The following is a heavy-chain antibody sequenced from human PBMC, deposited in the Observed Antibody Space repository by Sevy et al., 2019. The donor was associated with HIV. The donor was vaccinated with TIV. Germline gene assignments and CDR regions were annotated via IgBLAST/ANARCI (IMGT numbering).Heavy chain of an antibody. D-gene: IGHD2-8*01. J-gene: IGHJ5*02. V-gene: IGHV3-11*04. CDR2: ISSSGSSI. CDR1: GFTFSDYY. Sequence: GGSLRLSCAASGFTFSDYYMSWIRQAPGKGLEWVSKISSSGSSIYYADSVKGRFTISRDNAKNSLNLQMNSLRAEDTAVYYCTRNGGAFDNGFDPWGQGTLVTVSS. CDR3: TRNGGAFDNGFDP.